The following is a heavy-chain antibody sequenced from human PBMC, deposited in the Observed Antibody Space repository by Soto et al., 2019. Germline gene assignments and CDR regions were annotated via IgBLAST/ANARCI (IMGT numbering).Heavy chain of an antibody. CDR1: SGPSSSHN. J-gene: IGHJ6*02. CDR3: VRQGIGNLHGLVDV. Sequence: QVQLQQSGPGLVKPSETLSLTCTVSSGPSSSHNWGWIRQSPGRGLEWIGYVYNTGGTSYNPSLKSRXTXXXXXXXXXXXXTLXXXXXXXXXIYYCVRQGIGNLHGLVDVWGQGTTVSVSS. D-gene: IGHD3-10*02. CDR2: VYNTGGT. V-gene: IGHV4-59*11.